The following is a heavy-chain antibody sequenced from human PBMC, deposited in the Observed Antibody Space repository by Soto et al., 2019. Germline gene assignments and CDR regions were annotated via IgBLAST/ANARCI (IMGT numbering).Heavy chain of an antibody. CDR2: IYYSGST. D-gene: IGHD2-15*01. J-gene: IGHJ4*02. CDR3: ASSRGGIYCSGGSCYRPLDY. V-gene: IGHV4-39*01. Sequence: SETLSLTCTFSGGSISSSSYYWGWIRQPPGKGLEWIGSIYYSGSTYYNPSLKSRVTISVDTSKNQFSLKLSSVTAADTAVYYCASSRGGIYCSGGSCYRPLDYWGQGTLVTVSS. CDR1: GGSISSSSYY.